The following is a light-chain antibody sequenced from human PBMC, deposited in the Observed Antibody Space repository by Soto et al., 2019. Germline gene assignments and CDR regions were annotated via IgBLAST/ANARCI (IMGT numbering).Light chain of an antibody. CDR3: QQYDDWPPWT. J-gene: IGKJ1*01. V-gene: IGKV3-15*01. CDR1: QSVHSR. Sequence: EIVMTQSPAALSVSPGEAATLSCRASQSVHSRLAWYQQKPGQAPRLLIYGASTRATGTPPRLRGSGSGTAFTLAISSLQSEDVAVYYCQQYDDWPPWTFGPGTKVEIK. CDR2: GAS.